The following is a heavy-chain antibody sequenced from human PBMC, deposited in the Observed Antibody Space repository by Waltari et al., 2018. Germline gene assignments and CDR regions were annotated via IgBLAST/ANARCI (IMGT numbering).Heavy chain of an antibody. CDR3: AKDHGPDHGGDTGFDP. Sequence: EVQLLESGGDLVQPGGSLRLSCEASGFLFNTYAMDWVPQAPGKGLEWLAAISVSGTTTFYADSVKGRFTISRDNSKNTLYLQMNSLRPEDTAIYYCAKDHGPDHGGDTGFDPWGQGTLVTVSS. CDR1: GFLFNTYA. V-gene: IGHV3-23*01. D-gene: IGHD2-21*02. CDR2: ISVSGTTT. J-gene: IGHJ5*02.